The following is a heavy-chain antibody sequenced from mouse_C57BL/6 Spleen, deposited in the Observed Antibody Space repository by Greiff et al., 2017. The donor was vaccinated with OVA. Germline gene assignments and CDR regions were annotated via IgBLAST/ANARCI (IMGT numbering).Heavy chain of an antibody. Sequence: VKLVESDAELVKPGASVKISCKVSGYTFTDHTIHWMKQRPEQGLEWIGYIYPRDGSTKYNEKFKGKATLTADKSSSTAYMQLNSLTSEDSAVXFCARSALGYSPWFAYWGQGTLVTVSA. CDR3: ARSALGYSPWFAY. J-gene: IGHJ3*01. CDR1: GYTFTDHT. D-gene: IGHD2-12*01. V-gene: IGHV1-78*01. CDR2: IYPRDGST.